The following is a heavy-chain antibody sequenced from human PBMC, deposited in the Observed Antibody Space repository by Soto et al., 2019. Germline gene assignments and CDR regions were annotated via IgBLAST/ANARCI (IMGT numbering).Heavy chain of an antibody. CDR1: GASVSSGSYY. CDR3: ARFTIFGVVTDY. V-gene: IGHV4-61*01. Sequence: SETLSLTCTVSGASVSSGSYYWSWLRQPPGKGLEWIGYIYYSGSTNYNPSLKRRVTISVDTSKNQFSLKLSSVTAADTAVYYCARFTIFGVVTDYWGQGTLVTVSS. J-gene: IGHJ4*02. D-gene: IGHD3-3*01. CDR2: IYYSGST.